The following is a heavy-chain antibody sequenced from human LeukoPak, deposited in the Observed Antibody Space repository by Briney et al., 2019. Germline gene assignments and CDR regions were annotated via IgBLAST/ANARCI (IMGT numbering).Heavy chain of an antibody. J-gene: IGHJ4*02. V-gene: IGHV3-53*04. D-gene: IGHD3-10*02. CDR2: IYSGGST. CDR3: AKSCSSLGPSSLDY. Sequence: GGSLRLSCAASGFIVSSNYISWVRQAPGKGLQWVSVIYSGGSTFYADSVKGRFTISRHDSKNTVYLQMNSLRTEDTAVYYCAKSCSSLGPSSLDYWGQGALVTVSS. CDR1: GFIVSSNY.